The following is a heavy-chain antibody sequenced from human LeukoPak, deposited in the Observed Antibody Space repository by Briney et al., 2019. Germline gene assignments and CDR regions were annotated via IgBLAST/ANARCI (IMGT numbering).Heavy chain of an antibody. CDR1: GFTFSSYG. CDR2: ISYDGSNK. J-gene: IGHJ4*02. CDR3: AKDSTYYYDSSGYTPDFDY. V-gene: IGHV3-30*18. Sequence: GRSLRLSRAASGFTFSSYGMHWVRQAPGKGLEWVAVISYDGSNKYYADSVKGRFTISRDNSKNTLYLQMNSLRAEDTAVYYCAKDSTYYYDSSGYTPDFDYWGQGTLVTVSS. D-gene: IGHD3-22*01.